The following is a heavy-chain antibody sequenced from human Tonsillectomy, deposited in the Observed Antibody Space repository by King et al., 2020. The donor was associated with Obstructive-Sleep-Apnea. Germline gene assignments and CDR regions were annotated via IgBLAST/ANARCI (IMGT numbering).Heavy chain of an antibody. CDR2: INHRGDT. CDR1: GGTFSGYF. J-gene: IGHJ3*01. CDR3: ARGRRGKGPSIALLIAVKKPLEV. Sequence: VQLQQWGAGLVKPSETLSLTCAVYGGTFSGYFWNWIRQTPGKGLEWIGDINHRGDTNYNPSLKSRVTISVDPSKSQFSLTLDSVTAADTSVYYCARGRRGKGPSIALLIAVKKPLEVWGQGTLVTVSS. D-gene: IGHD2-8*01. V-gene: IGHV4-34*01.